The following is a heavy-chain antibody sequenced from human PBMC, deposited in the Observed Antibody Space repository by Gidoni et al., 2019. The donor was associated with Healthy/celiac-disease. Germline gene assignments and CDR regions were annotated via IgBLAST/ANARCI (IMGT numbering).Heavy chain of an antibody. CDR1: GGSFSGDY. CDR3: ARGRAAVRGYYYGSGSYEN. D-gene: IGHD3-10*01. V-gene: IGHV4-34*01. J-gene: IGHJ4*02. Sequence: QVQLQQWGAGLLKPSETLSLTCAVYGGSFSGDYGSWIRQPPGKGLEWIGEINHSGSTNYNPSLKSRVTISVDTSKNQFSLKLSSVTAADTAVYYCARGRAAVRGYYYGSGSYENWGQGTLVTVSS. CDR2: INHSGST.